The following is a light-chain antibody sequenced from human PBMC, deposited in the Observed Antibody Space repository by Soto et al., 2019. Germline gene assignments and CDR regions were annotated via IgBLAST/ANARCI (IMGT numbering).Light chain of an antibody. Sequence: QSELTQSPSVSAAPGQKVTISCSGSSSNIGKNYVSWYQQLPGTAPKRLIYESDRRPSGIPDRFSGSKSGTSATLGITELQTGDEADYYCGTWDSSLNAGVFGGGTKLTVL. CDR3: GTWDSSLNAGV. J-gene: IGLJ3*02. CDR2: ESD. CDR1: SSNIGKNY. V-gene: IGLV1-51*02.